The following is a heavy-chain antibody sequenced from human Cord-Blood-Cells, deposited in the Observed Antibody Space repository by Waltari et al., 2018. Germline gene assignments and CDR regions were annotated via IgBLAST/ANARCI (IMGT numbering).Heavy chain of an antibody. D-gene: IGHD3-3*01. J-gene: IGHJ4*02. V-gene: IGHV1-69*06. CDR1: GGTFSSYA. CDR2: LIPIFGTA. Sequence: QVQLVQSGAEVKKPGSSVKVSCKASGGTFSSYAISWVRQAPGQGLEWMGGLIPIFGTASYAQKFQGRVTITADKSTSTAYMELSSLRSEDTAVYYCARGWRGEFGVVIPIDYWGQGTLVTVSS. CDR3: ARGWRGEFGVVIPIDY.